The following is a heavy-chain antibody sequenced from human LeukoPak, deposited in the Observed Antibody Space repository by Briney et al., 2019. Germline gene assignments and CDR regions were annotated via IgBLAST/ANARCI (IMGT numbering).Heavy chain of an antibody. J-gene: IGHJ3*02. CDR2: ISSSGSTL. V-gene: IGHV3-48*03. CDR3: ARYRSDDFCAFDI. CDR1: GFTFSNYE. D-gene: IGHD3/OR15-3a*01. Sequence: GGSLRLSCAASGFTFSNYEMNWVRQAPGKGLEWVSYISSSGSTLYYADSVKGRFTISRDNAKNSLYLQMNSLRAEDTAVYYCARYRSDDFCAFDIWGQGTMVTVSS.